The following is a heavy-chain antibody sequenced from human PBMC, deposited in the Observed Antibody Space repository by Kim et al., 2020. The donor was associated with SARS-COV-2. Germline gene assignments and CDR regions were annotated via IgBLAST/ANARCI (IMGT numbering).Heavy chain of an antibody. Sequence: GNGDTKFSQKVQGTVTLTSDTSASAAYMELSSLGSEDTAVYYCARSRSLDYWGQGTLVTVSS. CDR3: ARSRSLDY. D-gene: IGHD2-2*01. CDR2: GNGDT. J-gene: IGHJ4*02. V-gene: IGHV1-3*01.